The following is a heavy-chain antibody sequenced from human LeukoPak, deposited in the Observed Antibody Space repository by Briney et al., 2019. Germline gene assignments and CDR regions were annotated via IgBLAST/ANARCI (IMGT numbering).Heavy chain of an antibody. V-gene: IGHV3-30*02. J-gene: IGHJ4*02. D-gene: IGHD3-22*01. Sequence: GGSLRLSCAASGFTFSSYGMHWVRQAPGKGLEWVAFIRYDGSNKYYADSVKGRFTISRDNSKNTLYLQMNSLRAEDTAVYYCARHITYYYDSSGYYVLDYWGQGILVTVSS. CDR3: ARHITYYYDSSGYYVLDY. CDR1: GFTFSSYG. CDR2: IRYDGSNK.